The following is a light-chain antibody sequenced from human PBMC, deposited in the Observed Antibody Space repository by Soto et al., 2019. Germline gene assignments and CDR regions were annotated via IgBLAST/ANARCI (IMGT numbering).Light chain of an antibody. V-gene: IGLV2-14*01. CDR1: SSDVGGYNY. Sequence: QSALTQPASVSGSPGQSITISCTGTSSDVGGYNYVSWYQQHPGKAPKLMIYEVSNRPSGVYNRFSGSKSGNKASLTISGLQAEDEADYDCSSYTSSSRVVFGGATKLTVL. J-gene: IGLJ2*01. CDR3: SSYTSSSRVV. CDR2: EVS.